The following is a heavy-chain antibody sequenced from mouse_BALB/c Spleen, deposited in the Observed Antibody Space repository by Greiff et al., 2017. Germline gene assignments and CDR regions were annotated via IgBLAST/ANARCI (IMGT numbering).Heavy chain of an antibody. V-gene: IGHV5-12-1*01. CDR3: ARQDYGSSYYLDY. J-gene: IGHJ2*01. Sequence: EVMLVESGGGLVKPGGSLKLSCAASGFAFSSYDMSWVRQTPEKRLEWVAYISSGGGSTYYPDTVKGRFTISRDNAKNTLYLQMSSLKSEDTAMYYCARQDYGSSYYLDYWGQGTTLTVSS. CDR1: GFAFSSYD. CDR2: ISSGGGST. D-gene: IGHD1-1*01.